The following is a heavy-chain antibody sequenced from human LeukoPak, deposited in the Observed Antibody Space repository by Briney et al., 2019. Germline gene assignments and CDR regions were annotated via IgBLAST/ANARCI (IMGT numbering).Heavy chain of an antibody. CDR3: AQRMTFFDY. D-gene: IGHD2/OR15-2a*01. J-gene: IGHJ4*02. CDR1: GFTFKKYW. V-gene: IGHV3-7*01. CDR2: IKEDGSET. Sequence: PGESLRLSCAASGFTFKKYWMNWVRQVPGKGLECLANIKEDGSETYYADSVKGRFTISRDNPKNLLFLQINSLRVEDTAVYYCAQRMTFFDYWGQGTLVTVSS.